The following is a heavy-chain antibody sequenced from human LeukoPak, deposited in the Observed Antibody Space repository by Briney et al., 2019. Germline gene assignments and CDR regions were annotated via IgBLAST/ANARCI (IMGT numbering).Heavy chain of an antibody. CDR1: GFTFSSYS. CDR3: ARWFDILTGYYPDGGYYYGMDV. V-gene: IGHV3-21*01. CDR2: ISSSSSYI. Sequence: GGSLRLSCAASGFTFSSYSMNWVRQAPGKGVEWVSSISSSSSYIYYADSVKGRFTISRDNANNSLYLQMNSLRAEDTAVYYCARWFDILTGYYPDGGYYYGMDVWGQGTTVTVSS. D-gene: IGHD3-9*01. J-gene: IGHJ6*02.